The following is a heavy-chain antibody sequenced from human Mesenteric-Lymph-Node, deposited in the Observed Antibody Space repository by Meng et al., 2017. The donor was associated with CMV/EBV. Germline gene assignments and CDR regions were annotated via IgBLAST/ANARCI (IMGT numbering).Heavy chain of an antibody. CDR1: GGSISSYY. CDR3: ARGPYYYGSGSLLKYNWFDP. Sequence: SETLSLTCTVSGGSISSYYWSWIRQPPGKGLEWIGYIYYSGSTNYNPSLKSRVTISVDTSKNQFSLKLSSVTAADTAVYYCARGPYYYGSGSLLKYNWFDPWGQGTLVTVSS. V-gene: IGHV4-59*01. D-gene: IGHD3-10*01. J-gene: IGHJ5*02. CDR2: IYYSGST.